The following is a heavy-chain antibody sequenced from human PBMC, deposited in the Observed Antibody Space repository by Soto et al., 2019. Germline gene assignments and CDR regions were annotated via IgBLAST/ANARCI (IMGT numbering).Heavy chain of an antibody. J-gene: IGHJ3*02. D-gene: IGHD3-22*01. CDR3: AQSDYYDSSLEAFDI. Sequence: ASVKVSCKASGGTFSSYAISWVRQAPGQGLEWMGGIIPIFGTANYAQKFQGRVTITADESTSTAYMELSSLRSEDTAVYYCAQSDYYDSSLEAFDIWGQGTMVTVSS. CDR1: GGTFSSYA. V-gene: IGHV1-69*13. CDR2: IIPIFGTA.